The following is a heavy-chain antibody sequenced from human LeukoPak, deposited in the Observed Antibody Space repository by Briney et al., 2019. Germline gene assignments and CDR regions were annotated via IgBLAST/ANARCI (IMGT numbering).Heavy chain of an antibody. V-gene: IGHV3-53*01. D-gene: IGHD3-22*01. Sequence: PGGSLRLSCAASGFTVSSNYMSWVRPAPGKGLEWVSIIYSGGSTYYADSVKGRFTISRDNSKNTLYLQLNSLRAEDTAVYYCARLHSLIRAQPDDCWGQGTLVTVSS. CDR3: ARLHSLIRAQPDDC. J-gene: IGHJ4*02. CDR1: GFTVSSNY. CDR2: IYSGGST.